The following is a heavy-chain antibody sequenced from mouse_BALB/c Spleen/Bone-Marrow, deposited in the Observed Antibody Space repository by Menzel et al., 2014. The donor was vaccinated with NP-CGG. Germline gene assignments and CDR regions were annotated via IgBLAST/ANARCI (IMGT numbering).Heavy chain of an antibody. CDR2: INPSNGGT. CDR3: TREGDSPFAY. Sequence: QVQLKESGAELVKPGASVKLSCKASSYTFTSYYMYWVKQRPGQGLEWIGEINPSNGGTNFNEKFKSKATLTVDKSSSTAYMQLSSLTSEDSAVYCCTREGDSPFAYWGQGTLVTVSA. D-gene: IGHD2-13*01. CDR1: SYTFTSYY. J-gene: IGHJ3*01. V-gene: IGHV1S81*02.